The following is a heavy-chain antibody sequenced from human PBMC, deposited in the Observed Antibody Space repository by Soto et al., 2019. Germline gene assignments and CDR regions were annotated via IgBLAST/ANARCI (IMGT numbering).Heavy chain of an antibody. D-gene: IGHD7-27*01. V-gene: IGHV3-48*01. CDR2: ISSSSSVI. J-gene: IGHJ6*03. CDR1: GFIFSDCA. CDR3: ASDLSCGSNWSYYMDV. Sequence: EVQLVESGGGLVQPGGSLRLSCATSGFIFSDCAMNWVRQAPGKGLEWVSYISSSSSVIDYADSVKGRFTVSRDNARNSTYLQMNSLRAEDTAVYYRASDLSCGSNWSYYMDVWGKGNTVTVSS.